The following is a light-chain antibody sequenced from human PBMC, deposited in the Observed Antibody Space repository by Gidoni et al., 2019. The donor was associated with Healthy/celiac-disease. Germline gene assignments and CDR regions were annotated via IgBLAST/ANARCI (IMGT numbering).Light chain of an antibody. V-gene: IGKV3-11*01. J-gene: IGKJ4*01. CDR3: QQRSNWPT. CDR2: DAS. Sequence: ELVLPQSPATLSLSPGERATLSCRASQSVSSYLAWYQQKPGQAPRPLIYDASNRATGIPARFSGSGSGTDFTLTISSLEPEDFAVYYCQQRSNWPTFGGGTKVEIK. CDR1: QSVSSY.